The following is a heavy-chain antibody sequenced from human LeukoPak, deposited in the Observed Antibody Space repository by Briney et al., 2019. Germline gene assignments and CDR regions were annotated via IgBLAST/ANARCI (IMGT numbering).Heavy chain of an antibody. V-gene: IGHV4-59*01. CDR3: ARDRGAATDYYYYGMDV. CDR2: IYYSGST. CDR1: GGSISSYY. Sequence: PSETLSLTCTVSGGSISSYYWSWIRQPPGKGLEWIGYIYYSGSTNYNPSLKSRVTISVDTSKNQFSLKLSSVTAADTAVYYCARDRGAATDYYYYGMDVWGQGTTVTVPS. D-gene: IGHD6-25*01. J-gene: IGHJ6*02.